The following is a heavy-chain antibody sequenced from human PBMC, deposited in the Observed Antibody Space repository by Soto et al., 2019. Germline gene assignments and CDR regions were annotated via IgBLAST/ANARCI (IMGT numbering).Heavy chain of an antibody. D-gene: IGHD2-8*01. Sequence: VQLLEYGGGFIHPGGSLRLSCAASGFSFSSFAMNWVRQAPGKWLEWVSIISGSADSTFYADSVKGRFTISRDNSKSTLYLQINSLRAEDTAVYYCAKTRGAMIYAISVYGMDVWGQGTTVTVSS. CDR2: ISGSADST. V-gene: IGHV3-23*01. J-gene: IGHJ6*02. CDR1: GFSFSSFA. CDR3: AKTRGAMIYAISVYGMDV.